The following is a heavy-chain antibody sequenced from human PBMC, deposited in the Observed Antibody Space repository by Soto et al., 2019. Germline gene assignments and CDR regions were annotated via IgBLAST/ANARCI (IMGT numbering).Heavy chain of an antibody. D-gene: IGHD3-10*01. J-gene: IGHJ4*02. V-gene: IGHV3-7*03. Sequence: LRLSCAVSGFTFSSYWMSWVRRAPGGGLEWVANIKQDGRETSYVDSVKGRFTISRDNANNSLFLLMTSLRAEDTAMYYCARSGFYGPANLDSWGQGALVTVYS. CDR1: GFTFSSYW. CDR3: ARSGFYGPANLDS. CDR2: IKQDGRET.